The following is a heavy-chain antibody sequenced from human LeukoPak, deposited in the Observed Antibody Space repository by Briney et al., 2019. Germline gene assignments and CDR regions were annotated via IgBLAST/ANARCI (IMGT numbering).Heavy chain of an antibody. CDR1: GGSISSSSYY. CDR3: ARSGWLPTFFDY. J-gene: IGHJ4*02. Sequence: SETLSLTCTVSGGSISSSSYYWGWIRQPPGKWLEWIGIIYYSGSTYCNPSLKSRVTISVDTSKNQFSLKLSSVTAADTAVYYCARSGWLPTFFDYWGQGTLVTVSS. V-gene: IGHV4-39*01. CDR2: IYYSGST. D-gene: IGHD5-12*01.